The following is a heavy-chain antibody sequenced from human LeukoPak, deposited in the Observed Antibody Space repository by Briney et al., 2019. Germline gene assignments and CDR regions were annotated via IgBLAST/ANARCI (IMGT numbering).Heavy chain of an antibody. D-gene: IGHD3/OR15-3a*01. Sequence: SETLSLTCTVSGGSISSYYWSWIRQPPGKGLEWIGYIYYSGSTNYNPSLKSRVTISVDTPKNQFSLKLSSVTAADTAVYYCARGRRTGSTYWYFDLWGRGTLVTVSS. CDR2: IYYSGST. CDR1: GGSISSYY. CDR3: ARGRRTGSTYWYFDL. J-gene: IGHJ2*01. V-gene: IGHV4-59*01.